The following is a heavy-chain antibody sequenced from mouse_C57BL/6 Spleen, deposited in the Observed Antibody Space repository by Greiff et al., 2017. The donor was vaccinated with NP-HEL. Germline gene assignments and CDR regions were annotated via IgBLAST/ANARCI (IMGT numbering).Heavy chain of an antibody. V-gene: IGHV1-80*01. CDR3: ARVLYYDYFLYYAMDY. CDR2: IYPGDGDT. D-gene: IGHD2-4*01. Sequence: VQLQQSGAELVKPGASVKISCKASGYAFSSYWMNWVKQRPGKGLEWIGQIYPGDGDTNYNGKFKGKATLTADKSSSTAYMQLSSLTPEDSAVYFCARVLYYDYFLYYAMDYWGQGTSVTVSS. J-gene: IGHJ4*01. CDR1: GYAFSSYW.